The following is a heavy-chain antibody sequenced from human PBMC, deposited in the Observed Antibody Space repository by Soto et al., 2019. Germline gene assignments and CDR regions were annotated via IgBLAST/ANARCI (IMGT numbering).Heavy chain of an antibody. CDR3: ARSKQTYCGGDCYLFDY. D-gene: IGHD2-21*02. Sequence: QVQLVESGGGVVQPGRSLRLSCAASGFTFSSYAMHWVRQAPGKGLEWVAVISYDGSNKYYADSVKGRFTISRDNSKNTLYLQMNSLRAEDTAVYYCARSKQTYCGGDCYLFDYWGQGTLVTVSS. V-gene: IGHV3-30-3*01. CDR2: ISYDGSNK. J-gene: IGHJ4*02. CDR1: GFTFSSYA.